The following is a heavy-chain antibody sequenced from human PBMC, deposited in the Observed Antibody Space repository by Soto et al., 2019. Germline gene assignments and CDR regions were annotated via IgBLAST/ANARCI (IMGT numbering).Heavy chain of an antibody. J-gene: IGHJ4*02. CDR2: ISYSDHST. Sequence: EVQLWESGGGLVQPGGSLRLSCAASGFTFSRYAMNWVRQAPGKGLEWVSSISYSDHSTYYADSVKGRFTISRDNSKDTLYLQMNNLRAEETAVYYCARRGGSNGWGDFDSWGQGTMVRVSS. CDR1: GFTFSRYA. D-gene: IGHD6-19*01. V-gene: IGHV3-23*01. CDR3: ARRGGSNGWGDFDS.